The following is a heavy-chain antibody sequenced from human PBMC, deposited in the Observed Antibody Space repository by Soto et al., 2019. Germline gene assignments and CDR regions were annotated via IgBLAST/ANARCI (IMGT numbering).Heavy chain of an antibody. J-gene: IGHJ6*02. Sequence: SETLSLTCTVSGGCISSSSYYWGWIRQPPGKGLEWIGSIYYSGSTYYNPSLKSRVTISVDTSKNQFSLKLSSVTAADTAVYYCARDPIEADDVGENLITFPYYYYGMEVWGQGTTV. V-gene: IGHV4-39*02. D-gene: IGHD6-13*01. CDR1: GGCISSSSYY. CDR3: ARDPIEADDVGENLITFPYYYYGMEV. CDR2: IYYSGST.